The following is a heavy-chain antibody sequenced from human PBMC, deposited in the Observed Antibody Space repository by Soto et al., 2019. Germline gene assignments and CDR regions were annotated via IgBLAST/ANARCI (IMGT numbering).Heavy chain of an antibody. CDR1: GFDFGSFG. CDR3: SPDLPHIAIEWPV. V-gene: IGHV1-58*02. CDR2: IVVATGST. J-gene: IGHJ6*02. Sequence: QMQLVQSVPEVKKPGTSVKVSCKASGFDFGSFGIQWLRQSQGQGFEWIGWIVVATGSTNYAPNFQGRDTITRDMYTNTADMALTNLRSDDTAVYFCSPDLPHIAIEWPVWGQGTMVAVSS. D-gene: IGHD2-21*01.